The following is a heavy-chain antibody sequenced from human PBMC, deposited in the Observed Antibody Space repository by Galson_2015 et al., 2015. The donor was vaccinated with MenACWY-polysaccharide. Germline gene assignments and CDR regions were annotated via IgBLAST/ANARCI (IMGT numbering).Heavy chain of an antibody. CDR3: VKGGWADN. V-gene: IGHV3-23*01. Sequence: SLRLSCAASGFNFSIYVMTWVRQAPGKGLEWVSAISSGSDTAYYTDSVKGRFTISRDNSKDTLHLQMDRLRAEDTAVYYCVKGGWADNWGQGTLLTVSS. CDR2: ISSGSDTA. D-gene: IGHD1-26*01. J-gene: IGHJ4*02. CDR1: GFNFSIYV.